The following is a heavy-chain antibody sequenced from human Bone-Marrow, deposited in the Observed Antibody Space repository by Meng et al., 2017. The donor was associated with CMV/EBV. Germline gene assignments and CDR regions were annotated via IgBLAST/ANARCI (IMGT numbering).Heavy chain of an antibody. J-gene: IGHJ5*02. V-gene: IGHV2-5*01. CDR1: FSLSSRGVV. CDR2: IYWNDDK. D-gene: IGHD6-13*01. Sequence: FSLSSRGVVVGLLLQPPGQALECLALIYWNDDKRYSPSLKSMLTITKDTSKNQVVLTMTNMDPVDTATYYCARKDSSSWYGGNWFDPWGQGTLVTVSS. CDR3: ARKDSSSWYGGNWFDP.